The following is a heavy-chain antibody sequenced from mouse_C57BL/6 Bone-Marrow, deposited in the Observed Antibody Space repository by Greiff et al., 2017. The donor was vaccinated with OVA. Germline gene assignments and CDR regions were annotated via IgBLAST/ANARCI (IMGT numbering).Heavy chain of an antibody. CDR3: TSYYSNYYYAMDY. Sequence: EVQRVESGAELVRPGASVKLSCTASGFNIKDDYMHWVKQRPEQGLEWIGWIDPENGDTEYASKFQGKATITADTSSNTAYLQLSSLTSEDTAVYYCTSYYSNYYYAMDYWGQGTSVTVSS. J-gene: IGHJ4*01. CDR2: IDPENGDT. D-gene: IGHD2-5*01. V-gene: IGHV14-4*01. CDR1: GFNIKDDY.